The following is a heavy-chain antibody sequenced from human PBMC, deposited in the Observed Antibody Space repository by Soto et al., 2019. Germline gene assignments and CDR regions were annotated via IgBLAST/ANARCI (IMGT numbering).Heavy chain of an antibody. CDR1: GFTFSDFA. D-gene: IGHD4-17*01. CDR2: ISSVENNK. CDR3: AKYLNGDYGYYYGMDV. Sequence: QVQLVESGGGVVQPGRSLRLSCAASGFTFSDFAMHWVRQAPGRGLEWVASISSVENNKYYADSVKGRFSVSRDNSKNTLYLQMNSLRTEDTAVYYCAKYLNGDYGYYYGMDVWGQGTTVTVSS. J-gene: IGHJ6*02. V-gene: IGHV3-30*18.